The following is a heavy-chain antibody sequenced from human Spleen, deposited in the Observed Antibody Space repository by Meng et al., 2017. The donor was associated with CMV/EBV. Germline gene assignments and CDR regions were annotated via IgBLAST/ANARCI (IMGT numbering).Heavy chain of an antibody. Sequence: GESLKISCAASGFTFSTYSMNWVRQAPGKGLEWVANINQNGDGEHFVDSLKGRFTISRDNAKNSLYLQMDSLRAEDTAVYYCMGFCSGTRCPIGQGPNYWGQGTLVTVSS. CDR3: MGFCSGTRCPIGQGPNY. CDR2: INQNGDGE. CDR1: GFTFSTYS. D-gene: IGHD2-2*01. V-gene: IGHV3-7*01. J-gene: IGHJ4*02.